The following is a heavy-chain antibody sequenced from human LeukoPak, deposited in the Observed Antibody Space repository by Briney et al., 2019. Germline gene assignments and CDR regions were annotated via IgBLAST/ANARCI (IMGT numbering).Heavy chain of an antibody. V-gene: IGHV4-39*07. Sequence: PSETLSLTCTVSGGSISSSSYYWGWIRQPPGKGLEWIGSICYSGSTYYNPSLKSRITISVDTSKNQFSLKLSSVTAADTAVYYCARRYSSSWAFDYWGQGTLVTVSS. J-gene: IGHJ4*02. CDR1: GGSISSSSYY. CDR2: ICYSGST. CDR3: ARRYSSSWAFDY. D-gene: IGHD6-13*01.